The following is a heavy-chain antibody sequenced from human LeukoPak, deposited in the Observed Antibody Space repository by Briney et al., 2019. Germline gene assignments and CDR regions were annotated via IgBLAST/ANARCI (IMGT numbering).Heavy chain of an antibody. V-gene: IGHV3-13*04. CDR3: ARVSLSTSGYDDALEI. D-gene: IGHD5-12*01. CDR2: IGRHGDT. CDR1: GFTLSNYD. Sequence: PGGSLRLSCAASGFTLSNYDMHWVRQPTAKGLEWVSAIGRHGDTYYAASVKGRFTISREYAKNSLYLQMNSLGVGDTAVYYCARVSLSTSGYDDALEIWGQGTVVTVSS. J-gene: IGHJ3*02.